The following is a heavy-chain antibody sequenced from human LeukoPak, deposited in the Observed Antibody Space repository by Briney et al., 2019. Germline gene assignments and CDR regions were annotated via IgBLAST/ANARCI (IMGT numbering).Heavy chain of an antibody. CDR2: ISGSGGST. CDR3: AKDAVAGGYFDY. D-gene: IGHD4-23*01. V-gene: IGHV3-23*01. CDR1: GFTFSSYA. J-gene: IGHJ4*02. Sequence: TGGSLRPSCAASGFTFSSYAMSWVRQAPGKGLEWVSAISGSGGSTYYADSVKGRFTISRDNSKNTLYLQMNSLRAEDTAVYYCAKDAVAGGYFDYWGQGTLVTVSS.